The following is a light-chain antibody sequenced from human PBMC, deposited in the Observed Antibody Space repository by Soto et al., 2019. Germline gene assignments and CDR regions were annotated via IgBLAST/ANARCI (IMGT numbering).Light chain of an antibody. CDR1: QSLLHSNGYNF. Sequence: EIVMTQSPLSLPVTPGEPASISCRSSQSLLHSNGYNFLNWYLQKPGQSPQLLIFLGSNRASGVPDRFSGSGSGTDFTLNISRVEAEDVGVYYCMQALQTWTFGQGTKVEIK. V-gene: IGKV2-28*01. CDR3: MQALQTWT. J-gene: IGKJ1*01. CDR2: LGS.